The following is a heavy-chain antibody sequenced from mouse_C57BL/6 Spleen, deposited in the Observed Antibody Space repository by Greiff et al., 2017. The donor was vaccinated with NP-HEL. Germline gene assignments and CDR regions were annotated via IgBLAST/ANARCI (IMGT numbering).Heavy chain of an antibody. CDR2: IWSDGST. CDR3: ARGEKTGTAWFAY. D-gene: IGHD4-1*01. V-gene: IGHV2-6*03. Sequence: VMLVESGPGLVAPSQSLSITCTVSGFSLTSYGVHWVRQPPGKGLEWLVVIWSDGSTTYNSALKSRLSISKDNSKSQVFLKMNSLQTDDTAMYYCARGEKTGTAWFAYWGQGTLVTVSA. J-gene: IGHJ3*01. CDR1: GFSLTSYG.